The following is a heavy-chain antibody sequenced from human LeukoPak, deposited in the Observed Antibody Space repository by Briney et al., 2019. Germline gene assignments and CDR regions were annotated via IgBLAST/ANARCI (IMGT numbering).Heavy chain of an antibody. D-gene: IGHD3-16*01. CDR1: GFTFSSYS. V-gene: IGHV3-48*04. J-gene: IGHJ4*02. CDR3: ARYDYVWG. Sequence: GGSLRLSCAAFGFTFSSYSMNWVRQAPGKGLEWVSYISSGSSTIYYADSVKGRFTISRDNAKNSLYLQMNSLRAEDTAVYYCARYDYVWGGGQGTLVTVSS. CDR2: ISSGSSTI.